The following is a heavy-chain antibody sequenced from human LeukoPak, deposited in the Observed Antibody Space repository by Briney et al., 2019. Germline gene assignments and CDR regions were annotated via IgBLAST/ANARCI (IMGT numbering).Heavy chain of an antibody. D-gene: IGHD2-15*01. CDR3: ATQGYCSGGSFCAFDI. J-gene: IGHJ3*02. Sequence: KPGESLKISCKGSGYSFTSYWIGWVRQMPGKGLEWMGIIYPGDSDTRYSPSFQGQVTISADKSISTAYLQWSSLKASDTAMYYCATQGYCSGGSFCAFDIWGQGTMVTVSS. CDR1: GYSFTSYW. V-gene: IGHV5-51*01. CDR2: IYPGDSDT.